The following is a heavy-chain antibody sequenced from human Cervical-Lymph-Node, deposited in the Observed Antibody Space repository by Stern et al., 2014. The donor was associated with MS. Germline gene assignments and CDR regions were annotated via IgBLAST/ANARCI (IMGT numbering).Heavy chain of an antibody. CDR1: GDSISSNNW. V-gene: IGHV4-4*02. CDR3: ARVSLSDYDYFDP. D-gene: IGHD5-12*01. Sequence: QVQLQESGPGLVRPSETLSLNCVVSGDSISSNNWWSWVRQSPEKGLEWIGEIHHSGTTNYAPLFKSRLTISLDKAKNHVSLNLNSVTAADTAVYHCARVSLSDYDYFDPWGQGTLVTVSS. J-gene: IGHJ5*02. CDR2: IHHSGTT.